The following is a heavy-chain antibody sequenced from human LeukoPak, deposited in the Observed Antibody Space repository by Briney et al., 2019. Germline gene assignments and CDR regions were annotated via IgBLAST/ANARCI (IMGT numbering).Heavy chain of an antibody. Sequence: GGSLRLSCAASGFTFSSYWMSWVRQAPGKGLEWVANMKQHGSEKYYVDSVKGRFTISRDNAKNSLYLQMNSLRAEDTAVYYCEIYCSSTSCYPLDAFDIWGQGTMATVSS. CDR1: GFTFSSYW. J-gene: IGHJ3*02. V-gene: IGHV3-7*01. CDR2: MKQHGSEK. D-gene: IGHD2-2*01. CDR3: EIYCSSTSCYPLDAFDI.